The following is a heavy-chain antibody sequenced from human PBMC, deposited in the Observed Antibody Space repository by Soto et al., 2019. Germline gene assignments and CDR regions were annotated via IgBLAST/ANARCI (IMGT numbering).Heavy chain of an antibody. CDR3: ARGLSFRGDFDV. D-gene: IGHD2-21*02. CDR2: IYHAGSP. CDR1: GGSISSSSW. V-gene: IGHV4-4*02. J-gene: IGHJ3*01. Sequence: SETLSSCTVSGGSISSSSWWTWVRQSPGKGLEWIGEIYHAGSPNYNPSFQSRVTILADKSKNHFSLRLTSVTAADTAIYYCARGLSFRGDFDVWGQGTTVTVSS.